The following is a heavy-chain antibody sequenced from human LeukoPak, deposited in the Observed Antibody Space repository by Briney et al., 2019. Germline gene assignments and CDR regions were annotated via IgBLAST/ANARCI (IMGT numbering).Heavy chain of an antibody. V-gene: IGHV3-74*01. Sequence: GGSLRLSCAASGFTLSSYWMQWVRQVPGKGLVWVSRINSDGSGTTYAGSVKGRFTISRDNAKNTLYLQMNSLRAEDTAVHYCGRDYFGSVDYWGQGTLVTVSS. D-gene: IGHD2/OR15-2a*01. J-gene: IGHJ4*02. CDR3: GRDYFGSVDY. CDR1: GFTLSSYW. CDR2: INSDGSGT.